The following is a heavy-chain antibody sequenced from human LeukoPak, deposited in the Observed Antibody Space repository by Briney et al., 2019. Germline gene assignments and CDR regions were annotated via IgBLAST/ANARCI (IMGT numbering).Heavy chain of an antibody. D-gene: IGHD5-12*01. V-gene: IGHV3-64*01. J-gene: IGHJ4*02. CDR2: ISSNGGST. CDR3: ARDLGLREFDY. Sequence: GGSLRLSCAASGFTFSSYAMHWVRQAPGKGLEYVSAISSNGGSTYYANSVKGRFTISRDNSKNTLYLQMGSLRAEDMAVYYCARDLGLREFDYWGQGTLVTVSS. CDR1: GFTFSSYA.